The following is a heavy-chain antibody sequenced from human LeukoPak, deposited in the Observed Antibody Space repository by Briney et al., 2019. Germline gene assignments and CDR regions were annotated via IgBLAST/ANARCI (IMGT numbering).Heavy chain of an antibody. CDR3: ARSAIAAAGLNWFDP. CDR1: GYTFTGYY. D-gene: IGHD6-13*01. V-gene: IGHV1-2*02. CDR2: INPNSGGT. Sequence: GASVKVSCKASGYTFTGYYMHWVRQAPGQGLEWMGWINPNSGGTNYAQKFQGRVTMTRDTSISTAYMELSRLRSDDTAVYYCARSAIAAAGLNWFDPWGQGTLVTVSS. J-gene: IGHJ5*02.